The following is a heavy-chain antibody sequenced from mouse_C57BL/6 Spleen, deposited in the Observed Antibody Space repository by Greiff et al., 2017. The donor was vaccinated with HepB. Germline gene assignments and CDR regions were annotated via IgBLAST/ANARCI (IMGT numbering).Heavy chain of an antibody. V-gene: IGHV14-1*01. CDR2: IDPEDGDT. D-gene: IGHD1-1*01. CDR3: TFYYYCSSPYWYFDV. CDR1: GFNIKDYY. Sequence: VQLQQSGAELVRPGASVKLSCTASGFNIKDYYMHWVKQRPEQGLEWIGRIDPEDGDTEYAPKFQGKATMTADTSSNTAYLQLSSLTSEDTAVYYCTFYYYCSSPYWYFDVWGTGTPVTVSS. J-gene: IGHJ1*03.